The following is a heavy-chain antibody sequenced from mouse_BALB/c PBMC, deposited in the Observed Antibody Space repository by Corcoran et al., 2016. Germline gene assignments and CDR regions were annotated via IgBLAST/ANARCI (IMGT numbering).Heavy chain of an antibody. CDR2: INTYTGEP. CDR3: ARRDY. V-gene: IGHV9-1*02. Sequence: QIQLVQSGPELKKPGETVKIYCKASGYTFTNYGMNWVKQAPGKGLKWMGWINTYTGEPTYADDFKGRFAFSLETSASTTYLQINNLKNEDMATYFCARRDYWGQGTTLTVSS. CDR1: GYTFTNYG. J-gene: IGHJ2*01.